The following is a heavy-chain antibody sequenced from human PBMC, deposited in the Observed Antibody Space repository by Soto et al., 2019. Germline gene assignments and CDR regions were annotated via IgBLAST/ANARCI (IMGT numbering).Heavy chain of an antibody. V-gene: IGHV4-34*01. CDR3: VRAPKVSGSSQTRPDF. CDR1: SGSFSGYY. J-gene: IGHJ4*02. CDR2: ISQSGNT. Sequence: PSETLSLTCSIYSGSFSGYYWSWIRQPPGKGLEWIGEISQSGNTNYSPSLKSRVSISIDTSKKQFSLNLAPVSAADTAVYYCVRAPKVSGSSQTRPDFWGQGTLVTVSS. D-gene: IGHD6-6*01.